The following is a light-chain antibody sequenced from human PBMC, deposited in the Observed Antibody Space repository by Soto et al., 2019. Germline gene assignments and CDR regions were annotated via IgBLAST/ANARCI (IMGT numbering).Light chain of an antibody. CDR3: QQYYSLWT. CDR2: WAS. CDR1: QSVLYSSNNKNY. J-gene: IGKJ1*01. Sequence: DIVMTQSPDSLAVSLGERATINCKSSQSVLYSSNNKNYLAWYQQKPGQPPKLLIYWASTRESGVPNRFSGSGSGTDFTLSICSVQGEDVASYYCQQYYSLWTFGQGTKVEIK. V-gene: IGKV4-1*01.